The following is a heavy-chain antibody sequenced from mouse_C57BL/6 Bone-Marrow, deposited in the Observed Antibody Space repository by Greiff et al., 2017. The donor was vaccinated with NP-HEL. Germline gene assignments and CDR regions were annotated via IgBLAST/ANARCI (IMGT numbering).Heavy chain of an antibody. CDR1: GFNIKDYY. Sequence: EVQLQQSGAELVKPGASVKLSCTASGFNIKDYYMHWVKQRTEQGLEWIGRIDPEDGKTKYAPKFQGKATITADTSSNTAYLQLSSLTSEDTAVYYCARKGGPRDWGQGTTLTVSS. V-gene: IGHV14-2*01. CDR2: IDPEDGKT. D-gene: IGHD5-1*01. J-gene: IGHJ2*01. CDR3: ARKGGPRD.